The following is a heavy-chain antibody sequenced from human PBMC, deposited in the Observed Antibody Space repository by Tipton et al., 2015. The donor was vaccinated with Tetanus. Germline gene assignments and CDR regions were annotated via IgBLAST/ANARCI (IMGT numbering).Heavy chain of an antibody. J-gene: IGHJ3*02. Sequence: TLSLTCTVSGGSVSSGSYYWNWIRQPPGKGLEWIGYISYSGSSSFNPSLQSRVTMSVDKSKNQFSMKLASATAADTAVYYCARDGVVSSLPFDIWGQGTMVTVSS. CDR3: ARDGVVSSLPFDI. CDR2: ISYSGSS. CDR1: GGSVSSGSYY. V-gene: IGHV4-61*01. D-gene: IGHD6-6*01.